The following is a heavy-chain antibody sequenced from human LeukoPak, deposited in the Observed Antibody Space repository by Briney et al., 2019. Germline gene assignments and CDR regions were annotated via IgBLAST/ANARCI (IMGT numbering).Heavy chain of an antibody. V-gene: IGHV3-22*01. CDR3: TRDIVVVPALRYYDSSADGDY. J-gene: IGHJ4*02. CDR2: IRSKAYGGTT. CDR1: GFTFSYYY. Sequence: GGSLRLSCAASGFTFSYYYMSGVRQAPGKGLEWVGFIRSKAYGGTTEYAASVKGRFTISRDDSKSIAYLQMNSLKTEDTAVYYCTRDIVVVPALRYYDSSADGDYWGQGTLVTVSS. D-gene: IGHD2-2*01.